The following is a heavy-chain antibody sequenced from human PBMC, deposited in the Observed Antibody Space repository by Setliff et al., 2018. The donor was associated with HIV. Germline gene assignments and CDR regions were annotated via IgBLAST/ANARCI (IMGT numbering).Heavy chain of an antibody. CDR2: INTHSGYT. Sequence: ASVKVSCKASGYTFNNYGISWVRQAPGQGLEWMGWINTHSGYTNYAQNVQGRVTVTMDTSTSTAYMELRSLKSDDTAVYYCARGRTWLRFLDYWGQGTLVTVSS. CDR1: GYTFNNYG. CDR3: ARGRTWLRFLDY. V-gene: IGHV1-18*01. D-gene: IGHD5-12*01. J-gene: IGHJ4*02.